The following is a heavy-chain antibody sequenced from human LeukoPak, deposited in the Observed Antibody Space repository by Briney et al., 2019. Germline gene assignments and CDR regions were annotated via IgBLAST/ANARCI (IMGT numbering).Heavy chain of an antibody. CDR2: IYYGGST. V-gene: IGHV4-59*08. CDR1: GGSISSYY. Sequence: SETLSLTCTVSGGSISSYYWSWIRQPPGKGLEWIGYIYYGGSTNYNPSLKSRVTVSVDTSKNQFSLKLSSVTAADTAVYYCARQGGGFWYFDLWGRGTLVTVSS. CDR3: ARQGGGFWYFDL. D-gene: IGHD6-25*01. J-gene: IGHJ2*01.